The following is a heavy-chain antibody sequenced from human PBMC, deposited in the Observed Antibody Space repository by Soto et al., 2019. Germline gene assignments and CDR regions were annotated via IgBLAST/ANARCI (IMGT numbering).Heavy chain of an antibody. CDR3: ARGSTVVVPAAHNWFDP. Sequence: ALVKLSCKAPGYTFTGYLSHWVPQAPGQRLEWMGRIKPSDGSTSYTQKFQGRVTMTRDTSTSTVYMELSSLRSEDTAVYFCARGSTVVVPAAHNWFDPWGQGTLVTVSS. CDR2: IKPSDGST. V-gene: IGHV1-46*03. D-gene: IGHD2-2*01. CDR1: GYTFTGYL. J-gene: IGHJ5*02.